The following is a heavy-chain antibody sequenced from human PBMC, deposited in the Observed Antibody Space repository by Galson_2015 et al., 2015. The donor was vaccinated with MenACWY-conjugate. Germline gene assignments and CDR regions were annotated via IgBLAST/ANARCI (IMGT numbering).Heavy chain of an antibody. CDR1: GITFSSYD. D-gene: IGHD3-10*01. Sequence: SLRLSCAASGITFSSYDMSWVRQAPGKGLEWVSSISTTGGTTYYADSVKGRFTISRDNSKNTLYLQMNSLRAGDTAVYYCAQGAGSRWFDPWGQGTLVIVSS. CDR3: AQGAGSRWFDP. J-gene: IGHJ5*02. CDR2: ISTTGGTT. V-gene: IGHV3-23*01.